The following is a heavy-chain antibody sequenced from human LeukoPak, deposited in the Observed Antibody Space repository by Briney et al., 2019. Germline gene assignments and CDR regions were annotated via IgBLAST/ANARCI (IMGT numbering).Heavy chain of an antibody. Sequence: ASVKVSCKASGYTFTSYAMNWVRQAPGQGLEWMGWINTNTGNPTYAQGFTGRFVFSLDTSVSTAYLQIGGLKAEDTAVYYCARETYYYDSSGYYYFDYWGQGTLVTVSS. CDR2: INTNTGNP. D-gene: IGHD3-22*01. J-gene: IGHJ4*02. CDR3: ARETYYYDSSGYYYFDY. CDR1: GYTFTSYA. V-gene: IGHV7-4-1*01.